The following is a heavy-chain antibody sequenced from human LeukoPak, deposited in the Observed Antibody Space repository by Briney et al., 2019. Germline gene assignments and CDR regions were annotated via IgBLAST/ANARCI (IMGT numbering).Heavy chain of an antibody. Sequence: GGSLRLSCAASGFTFSSYAMSWVRQAPGKGLEWVSAISGSGSTYYADSVKGRFTISRDNAKNSLYLQMNSLRAEDTAVYYCATLQLIDYWGQGTLVTVSS. V-gene: IGHV3-23*01. CDR2: ISGSGST. CDR1: GFTFSSYA. D-gene: IGHD1-1*01. CDR3: ATLQLIDY. J-gene: IGHJ4*02.